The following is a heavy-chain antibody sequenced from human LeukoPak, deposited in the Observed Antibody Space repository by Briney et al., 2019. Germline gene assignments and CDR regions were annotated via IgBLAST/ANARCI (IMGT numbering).Heavy chain of an antibody. V-gene: IGHV4-61*01. Sequence: TSETLSLTCTVSGGSISSSSYYWSWIRQPPGKGLEWIGFIYYSGNTNYNPSLESRVTISVDTSKNQFSLKLSSVTAADTAVYYCARGCGDFDCWGQGTLVTASS. CDR2: IYYSGNT. D-gene: IGHD2-21*01. CDR3: ARGCGDFDC. J-gene: IGHJ4*02. CDR1: GGSISSSSYY.